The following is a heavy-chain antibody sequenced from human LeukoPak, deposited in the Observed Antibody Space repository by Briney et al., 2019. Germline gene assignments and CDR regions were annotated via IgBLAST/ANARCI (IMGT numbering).Heavy chain of an antibody. CDR3: AKLALMTTITTRFDY. V-gene: IGHV3-23*01. CDR2: ISGSGSIT. J-gene: IGHJ4*02. CDR1: GFTFSNYG. Sequence: GGSLRLSCAASGFTFSNYGMTRVRQAPGKGLEWVSTISGSGSITSYADSVKGRFTISRDNPKNTLHLQMNGLRAEDTAIYYCAKLALMTTITTRFDYWGQGTLVTVSS. D-gene: IGHD4-11*01.